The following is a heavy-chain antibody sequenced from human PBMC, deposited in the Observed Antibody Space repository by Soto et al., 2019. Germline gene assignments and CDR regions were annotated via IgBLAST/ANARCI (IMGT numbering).Heavy chain of an antibody. CDR3: ARDRGYGTPFDY. Sequence: EVQLVESGGGLVQPGGSLRLSCAASGFTFSSYWIHWVRQAPGKGPVWVSRINNDGSSTMYADSVKGRFTISRDNAKNTPYLQMNSLRAEDTAVYYCARDRGYGTPFDYWGQGTLVTVSS. CDR1: GFTFSSYW. V-gene: IGHV3-74*03. D-gene: IGHD5-12*01. CDR2: INNDGSST. J-gene: IGHJ4*02.